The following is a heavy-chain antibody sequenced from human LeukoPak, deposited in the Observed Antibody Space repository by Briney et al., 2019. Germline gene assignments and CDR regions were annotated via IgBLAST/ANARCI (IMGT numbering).Heavy chain of an antibody. Sequence: GESLKISCKGSGYSFTSYWIGWVRQMPGKGLEWMGIIYPGDSDTRYSPSFQGQVTISADKSISTAYLQWGSLKASDTAMYYCARLAYSSSYYYYMDVWGKGTTVTVSS. V-gene: IGHV5-51*01. D-gene: IGHD6-6*01. CDR3: ARLAYSSSYYYYMDV. CDR1: GYSFTSYW. CDR2: IYPGDSDT. J-gene: IGHJ6*03.